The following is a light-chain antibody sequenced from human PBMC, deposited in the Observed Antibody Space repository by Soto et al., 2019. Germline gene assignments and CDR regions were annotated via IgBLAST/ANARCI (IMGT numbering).Light chain of an antibody. CDR2: EVN. V-gene: IGLV2-14*01. CDR3: SSYTLTTTL. CDR1: LGIYNY. J-gene: IGLJ2*01. Sequence: QSVLTQPASVSGSPGQSITISCTGGLGIYNYVSWYQQHPGKVPKLLIYEVNNRPSGISDRFSGSKSGDTAFLTISGLQADDPADYYCSSYTLTTTLFGGGTKLTVL.